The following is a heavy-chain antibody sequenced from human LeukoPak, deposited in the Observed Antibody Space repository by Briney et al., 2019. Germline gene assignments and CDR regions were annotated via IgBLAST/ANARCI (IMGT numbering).Heavy chain of an antibody. CDR2: ISPHNGNR. CDR1: GYTFTRYG. Sequence: GASVKVSCKTSGYTFTRYGVSWVRQAPGQGLEWMGWISPHNGNRDYAQKFKDRVTMITDTSTNTVYLELRSLRPDDTAMYYCARTGYGSGSDDFDFWGQGTLVTVSS. J-gene: IGHJ4*02. V-gene: IGHV1-18*01. D-gene: IGHD3-10*01. CDR3: ARTGYGSGSDDFDF.